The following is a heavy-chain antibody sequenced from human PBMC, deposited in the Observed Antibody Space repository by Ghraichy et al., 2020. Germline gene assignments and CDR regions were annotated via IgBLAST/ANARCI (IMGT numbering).Heavy chain of an antibody. V-gene: IGHV3-48*02. CDR3: ARSSSSWYGISA. Sequence: GESLNISCAASGFTFSSYSMNWVRQAPGKGLEWVSYISSSSSIIYYADSVKGRFTISRDNAKNSLYLQMNSLRDEDTAMYYCARSSSSWYGISAWGQGTLVTVSS. D-gene: IGHD6-13*01. J-gene: IGHJ4*02. CDR1: GFTFSSYS. CDR2: ISSSSSII.